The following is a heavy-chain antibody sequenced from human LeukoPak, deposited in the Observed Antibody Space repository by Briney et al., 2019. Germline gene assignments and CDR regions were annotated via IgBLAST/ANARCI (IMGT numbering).Heavy chain of an antibody. Sequence: GESLKISCKGSRYSFTSYWIGWVRQMPGKGLEWMGIIYPGDSDTRYSPSFQGQVTISADKSISTAYLQWSSLEASDTAMYYCARFDRSRPGLSDYWGQGTLVTVSS. CDR3: ARFDRSRPGLSDY. V-gene: IGHV5-51*01. CDR1: RYSFTSYW. D-gene: IGHD6-6*01. J-gene: IGHJ4*02. CDR2: IYPGDSDT.